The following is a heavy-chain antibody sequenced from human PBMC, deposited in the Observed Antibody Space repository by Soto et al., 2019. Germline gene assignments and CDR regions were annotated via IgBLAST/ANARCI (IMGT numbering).Heavy chain of an antibody. CDR1: GYTFTSYY. J-gene: IGHJ4*02. CDR3: ARFSSGYYYDY. CDR2: INPSGGST. D-gene: IGHD3-22*01. Sequence: VQLVQSGAEVKKPGASVKVSCKASGYTFTSYYMHWVRQAPGQGLEWMGIINPSGGSTSYAQKFQGRVTMTRDTSTSTVYMELSSLRSEDTVVYYCARFSSGYYYDYWGQGTLVTVSS. V-gene: IGHV1-46*01.